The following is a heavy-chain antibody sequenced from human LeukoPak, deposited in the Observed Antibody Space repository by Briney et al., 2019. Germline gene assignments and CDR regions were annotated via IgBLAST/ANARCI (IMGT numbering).Heavy chain of an antibody. CDR1: GGTFSSYA. CDR3: ARDRVCSSTSCYSTPFDY. D-gene: IGHD2-2*01. Sequence: GASVKVSCKASGGTFSSYAIIWVRQAPGQGLEWMGGIIPIFGTANYAQKFQGRVTITADKSTSTAYMELSSLRSEDTAVYYCARDRVCSSTSCYSTPFDYWGQETLVTVSS. V-gene: IGHV1-69*06. J-gene: IGHJ4*02. CDR2: IIPIFGTA.